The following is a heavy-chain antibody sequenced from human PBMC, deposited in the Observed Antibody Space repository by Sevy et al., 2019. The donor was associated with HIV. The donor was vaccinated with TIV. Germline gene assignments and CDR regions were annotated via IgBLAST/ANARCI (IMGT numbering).Heavy chain of an antibody. CDR2: ISSSGAGT. CDR3: ANNNSGYYYDY. D-gene: IGHD3-22*01. CDR1: GFTFSSYA. J-gene: IGHJ4*02. V-gene: IGHV3-23*01. Sequence: GGSLRLSCAASGFTFSSYAMSWVRQAPGKGLEWVSAISSSGAGTYYADSVKGRFTISRDNSKNTLYLQMNSLRAEDTAVYYCANNNSGYYYDYWGQGTLVTVSS.